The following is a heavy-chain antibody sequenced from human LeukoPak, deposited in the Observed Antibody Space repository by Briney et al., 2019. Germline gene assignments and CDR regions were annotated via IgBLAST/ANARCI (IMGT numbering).Heavy chain of an antibody. D-gene: IGHD1-1*01. CDR3: ARIEYQLYYYGMDV. Sequence: SETLSLTCTVSGGSISSYYWSWIRQPPGKGLEWIGYIYYSGSTNYNPSPKSRVTISVDTSKNQFSLKLSSVTAADTAVYYCARIEYQLYYYGMDVWGQGTTVTVSS. CDR2: IYYSGST. CDR1: GGSISSYY. J-gene: IGHJ6*02. V-gene: IGHV4-59*01.